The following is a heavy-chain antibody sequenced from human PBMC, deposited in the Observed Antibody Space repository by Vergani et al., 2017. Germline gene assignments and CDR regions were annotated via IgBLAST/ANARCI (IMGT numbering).Heavy chain of an antibody. D-gene: IGHD2-15*01. CDR2: INPNSGGT. CDR3: ARGLYLAPYCSGGSCFDAFDI. J-gene: IGHJ3*02. Sequence: QVQLVQSGAEVKKPGASVKVSCKASGYTFTGYYMHWVRQAPGQGLEWMGWINPNSGGTNYAQKFQGRVTMTRDTSISTAYMELSRLRSDDTAVYYCARGLYLAPYCSGGSCFDAFDIWGQGTMVTVSS. CDR1: GYTFTGYY. V-gene: IGHV1-2*02.